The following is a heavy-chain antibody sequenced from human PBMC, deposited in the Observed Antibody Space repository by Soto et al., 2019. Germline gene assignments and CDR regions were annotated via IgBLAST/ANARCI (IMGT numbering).Heavy chain of an antibody. Sequence: SETLSLTCTVSGGGSISSSSYYWGWIRQPPGKGLEWIGSIYSSGSTYYNPSLMSRVTISVDTSKNQFSLKLSSVTAADTAVYYCARSGYSYGPNPLLYWGQGTLVTAPQ. D-gene: IGHD5-18*01. CDR2: IYSSGST. CDR1: GGGSISSSSYY. CDR3: ARSGYSYGPNPLLY. V-gene: IGHV4-39*07. J-gene: IGHJ4*02.